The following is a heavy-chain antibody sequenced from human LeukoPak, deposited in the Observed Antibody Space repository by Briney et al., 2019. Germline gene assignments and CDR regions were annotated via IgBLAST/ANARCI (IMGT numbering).Heavy chain of an antibody. CDR2: INADNGNT. CDR1: GYTFTSRG. CDR3: ARDEISGGWYNH. V-gene: IGHV1-18*04. J-gene: IGHJ4*02. D-gene: IGHD6-19*01. Sequence: GALVKVSCKASGYTFTSRGFSWVRQAPGQGLEWMGWINADNGNTNYAQKFQGRVTMTTDTSTSTAYMELRSLRSDDTAVYYCARDEISGGWYNHWGQGTLVTVSS.